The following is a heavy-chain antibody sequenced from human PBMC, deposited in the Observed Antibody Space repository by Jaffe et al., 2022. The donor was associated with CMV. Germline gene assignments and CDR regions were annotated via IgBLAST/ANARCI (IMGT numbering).Heavy chain of an antibody. Sequence: EVQLVQSGAELKKPGESLKISCKGSGYTFSTYWIHWVRQMPGKAPEWMGIIHPGDSTTRYSPSVEGQVTISADRYTGTAYMQWNILKASDTAVYYCARHWVGTSSWTGAFDYWGQGTRVTVSS. V-gene: IGHV5-51*01. CDR3: ARHWVGTSSWTGAFDY. J-gene: IGHJ4*02. D-gene: IGHD6-13*01. CDR2: IHPGDSTT. CDR1: GYTFSTYW.